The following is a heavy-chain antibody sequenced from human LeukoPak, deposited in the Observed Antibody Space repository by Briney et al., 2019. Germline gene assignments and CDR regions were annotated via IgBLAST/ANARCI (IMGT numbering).Heavy chain of an antibody. CDR3: AKDHTYSSGWNFDY. Sequence: GGSLRLSCAASGFTFSSYGMHWVRQARGKGLEWVAVISYDGSNKYYADSVKGRFTISRDNSKNTLYLQMNSQRAEDTAVYYCAKDHTYSSGWNFDYWGQGTLVTVSS. D-gene: IGHD6-19*01. CDR2: ISYDGSNK. CDR1: GFTFSSYG. V-gene: IGHV3-30*18. J-gene: IGHJ4*02.